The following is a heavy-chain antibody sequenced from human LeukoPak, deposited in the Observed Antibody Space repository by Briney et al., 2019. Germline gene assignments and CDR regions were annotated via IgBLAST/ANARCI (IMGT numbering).Heavy chain of an antibody. D-gene: IGHD3-22*01. J-gene: IGHJ3*02. CDR3: ARVPPPYYYDSSGAFDI. CDR1: GYTFTSYD. V-gene: IGHV1-8*01. Sequence: GASVKVSCKASGYTFTSYDINWVRQATGQGLEWMGWMNPNSGNTGYAQKFQGRVTMTRNTSISTAYMELSSLRSEDTAVYYCARVPPPYYYDSSGAFDIWGQGTMVTVSS. CDR2: MNPNSGNT.